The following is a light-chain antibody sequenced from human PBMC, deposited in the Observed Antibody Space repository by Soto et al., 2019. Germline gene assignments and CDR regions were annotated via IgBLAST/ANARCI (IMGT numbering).Light chain of an antibody. CDR2: GAS. CDR1: QTIRSNY. CDR3: QQYGSSPWT. Sequence: ETVLTQSPGTLSLSPGERATLSCRASQTIRSNYLAWYRQTPGQAPRLLIYGASNRATGIADRFSGSGSGTDFNLIISRLEPEDFALYYGQQYGSSPWTFGQGTKVEIK. J-gene: IGKJ1*01. V-gene: IGKV3-20*01.